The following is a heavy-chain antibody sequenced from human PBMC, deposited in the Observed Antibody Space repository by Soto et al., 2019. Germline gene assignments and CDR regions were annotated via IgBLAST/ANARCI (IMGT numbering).Heavy chain of an antibody. CDR2: SRNKDKSYNK. CDR1: GFTLSDYY. V-gene: IGHV3-72*01. J-gene: IGHJ4*02. Sequence: EVQLVESGGGLVQPGGSLRLSCAIFGFTLSDYYMDWIRQAPGKGLEWVGSSRNKDKSYNKDYAASVKGRVPISRDDSQNSLYMQLNSLQTEGTAVYYYARPAYGGRDYWGQGTLVTVSS. CDR3: ARPAYGGRDY. D-gene: IGHD4-17*01.